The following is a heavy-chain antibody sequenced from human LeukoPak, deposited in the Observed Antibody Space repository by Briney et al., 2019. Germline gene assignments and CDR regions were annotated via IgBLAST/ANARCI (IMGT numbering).Heavy chain of an antibody. V-gene: IGHV1-2*02. CDR1: GYSFTDHY. J-gene: IGHJ4*02. CDR3: ARRLPAADLDY. D-gene: IGHD2-2*01. CDR2: INPKSGDT. Sequence: GASVKVSCKASGYSFTDHYVYWVRQAPGQGPEWMGWINPKSGDTRYAPNLQGRVTLTRDMSISTIYMELSSLRSDDTALYYCARRLPAADLDYWGQGTLVTVSS.